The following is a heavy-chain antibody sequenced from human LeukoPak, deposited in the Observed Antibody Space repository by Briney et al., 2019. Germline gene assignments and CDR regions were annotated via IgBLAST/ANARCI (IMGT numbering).Heavy chain of an antibody. CDR1: GGSISSYY. CDR3: ASTAEISGYYYFEY. D-gene: IGHD3-22*01. Sequence: SETLSLTCTVSGGSISSYYWSWIRQPAGKGLEWIGRIYTSGSTNYNPSLKSRVTMSVETSKNQLSLKLSSVTAADTAVYYCASTAEISGYYYFEYWGQGTLVTVAS. CDR2: IYTSGST. V-gene: IGHV4-4*07. J-gene: IGHJ4*02.